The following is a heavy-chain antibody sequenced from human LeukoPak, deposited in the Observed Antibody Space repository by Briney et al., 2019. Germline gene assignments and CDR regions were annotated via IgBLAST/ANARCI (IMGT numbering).Heavy chain of an antibody. J-gene: IGHJ6*03. CDR1: GFTFSSYW. CDR2: IKQDGSEK. Sequence: PGGSLRLSCAASGFTFSSYWMSWGRQAPGKVLEWVANIKQDGSEKYYVDSVKGRFTISRDNAKNSLYLQMNSLRAEDTAVYYCAREGSAIERSLGGSSSFHYHYYMDVWGKGTTVTVSS. CDR3: AREGSAIERSLGGSSSFHYHYYMDV. V-gene: IGHV3-7*01. D-gene: IGHD6-13*01.